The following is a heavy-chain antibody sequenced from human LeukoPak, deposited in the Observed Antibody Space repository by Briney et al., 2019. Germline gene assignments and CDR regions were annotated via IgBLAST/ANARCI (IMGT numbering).Heavy chain of an antibody. J-gene: IGHJ4*02. Sequence: GGSLRLSCAASGFTFSSYGMHWVRQAPGKGLEWVAVISYDGSNKYYADSVKGRFTISRDNSKNTLYLQMNSLRAEDTAVYYCAKDPSLILHLGFDYWGQGTLVTVSS. CDR1: GFTFSSYG. CDR2: ISYDGSNK. CDR3: AKDPSLILHLGFDY. V-gene: IGHV3-30*18. D-gene: IGHD2-21*01.